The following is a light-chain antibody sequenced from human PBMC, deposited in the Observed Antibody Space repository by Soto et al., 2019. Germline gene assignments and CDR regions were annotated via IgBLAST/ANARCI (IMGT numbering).Light chain of an antibody. CDR2: EVY. Sequence: QSVLTQPPSASGSPGQSVTISCTGTSSDVGGYNYVSWYQQYPGKAPKLIIYEVYKRPSGVPDRFSGSKSGNTAALTVSGLQAEDEADCYCSSYVGSTSYVFGTGTKVTVL. CDR1: SSDVGGYNY. V-gene: IGLV2-8*01. CDR3: SSYVGSTSYV. J-gene: IGLJ1*01.